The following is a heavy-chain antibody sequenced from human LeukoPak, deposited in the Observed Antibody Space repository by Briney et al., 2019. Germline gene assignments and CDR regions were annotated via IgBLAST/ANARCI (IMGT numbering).Heavy chain of an antibody. D-gene: IGHD3-22*01. CDR2: ISWNSGSI. CDR3: AKDSHDSSGYWNWFDP. V-gene: IGHV3-9*01. J-gene: IGHJ5*02. Sequence: GGSLTLSCAASGFTFDDYAMHWVRQAPRKGQERVSGISWNSGSIGDADSVKGRFTISRDNAKNSLYLQMNSLRAEDTALYYCAKDSHDSSGYWNWFDPWGQGTLVTVSS. CDR1: GFTFDDYA.